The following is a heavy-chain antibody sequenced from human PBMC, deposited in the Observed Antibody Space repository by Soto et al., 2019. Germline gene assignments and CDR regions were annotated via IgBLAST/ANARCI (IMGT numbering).Heavy chain of an antibody. CDR2: IYYSGTT. D-gene: IGHD3-22*01. Sequence: ASETLSLTCSVSGVSISTGGYYWKWIRQLPGRGLDLLGYIYYSGTTYYNPSLRSRIRISLDTSKNHFFLQLSAVTAADTAVYFCARAKINMIGVATDDFDIWGQGTKVTVSS. CDR1: GVSISTGGYY. CDR3: ARAKINMIGVATDDFDI. J-gene: IGHJ3*02. V-gene: IGHV4-31*03.